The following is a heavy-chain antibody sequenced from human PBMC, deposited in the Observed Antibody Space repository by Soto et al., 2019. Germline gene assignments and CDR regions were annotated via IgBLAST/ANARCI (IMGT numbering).Heavy chain of an antibody. D-gene: IGHD6-19*01. CDR3: ARDYISGWTRWFDP. CDR2: INYSGST. V-gene: IGHV4-59*01. CDR1: GGSLSSYY. J-gene: IGHJ5*02. Sequence: PSETLSLTCTVAGGSLSSYYLNWIRPPPGKGLEWIGYINYSGSTNYNPSLKSRVTISVDTSKNQFSLKVSSVTAADTAVYYCARDYISGWTRWFDPWGQGTLVTVSS.